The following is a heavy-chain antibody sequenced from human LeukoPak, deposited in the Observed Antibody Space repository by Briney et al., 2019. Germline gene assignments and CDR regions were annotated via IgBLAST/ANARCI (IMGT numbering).Heavy chain of an antibody. CDR2: IYYSGST. J-gene: IGHJ4*02. Sequence: SQTLSLTCTVSGGSISSGDYYWSWIRQPPGKGLEWIGYIYYSGSTNYNPSLKSRVTISVDTSKNQFSLKLSSVTAADTAVYYCARSPFLGPPYVDYWGQGTLVTVSS. CDR1: GGSISSGDYY. CDR3: ARSPFLGPPYVDY. D-gene: IGHD1-26*01. V-gene: IGHV4-61*08.